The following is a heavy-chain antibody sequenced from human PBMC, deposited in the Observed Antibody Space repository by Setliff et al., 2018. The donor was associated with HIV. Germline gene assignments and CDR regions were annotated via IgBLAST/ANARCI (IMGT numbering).Heavy chain of an antibody. Sequence: SETLSLTCAVYGGSFSGYYWSWIRQPAGKGLEWIGRIYTSGSTNYNPSLKSRVTMSVDTSKNQFSLKLTSVTAADAAMYHCARVYYFDSSGYYQRGDVFDIWGQGTMVTVSS. V-gene: IGHV4-59*10. CDR3: ARVYYFDSSGYYQRGDVFDI. J-gene: IGHJ3*02. CDR2: IYTSGST. CDR1: GGSFSGYY. D-gene: IGHD3-22*01.